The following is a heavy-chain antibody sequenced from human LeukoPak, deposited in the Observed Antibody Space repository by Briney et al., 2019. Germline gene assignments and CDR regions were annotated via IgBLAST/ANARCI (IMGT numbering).Heavy chain of an antibody. D-gene: IGHD3-10*01. CDR2: IYTSGST. V-gene: IGHV4-4*07. J-gene: IGHJ5*02. Sequence: SETLSLTCTVSGGSISSYYWSWIRQPAGKGLEWIGRIYTSGSTNYNPPPKIRVTIPVDTSKNHFSRNLSSVTAADTPCNTCARGGHLRLGELLRNWFDPWGKGTLVTVSS. CDR1: GGSISSYY. CDR3: ARGGHLRLGELLRNWFDP.